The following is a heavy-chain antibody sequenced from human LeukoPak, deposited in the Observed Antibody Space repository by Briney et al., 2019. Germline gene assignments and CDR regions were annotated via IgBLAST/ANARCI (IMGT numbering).Heavy chain of an antibody. Sequence: GGSLRLSCAASGFTFDDYAMHWVRQAPGKGLEWVSGISWNSGSIGHADSVKGRFTISRDNAKNSLYLQMNSLRAEDTALYYCAKTHETDSSALDYWGQGTLVTVSS. D-gene: IGHD6-6*01. J-gene: IGHJ4*02. CDR2: ISWNSGSI. CDR1: GFTFDDYA. V-gene: IGHV3-9*01. CDR3: AKTHETDSSALDY.